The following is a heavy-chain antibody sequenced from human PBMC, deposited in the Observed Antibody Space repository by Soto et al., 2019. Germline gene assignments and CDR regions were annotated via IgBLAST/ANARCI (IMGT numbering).Heavy chain of an antibody. CDR1: GFTFSSYA. J-gene: IGHJ4*02. V-gene: IGHV3-23*01. D-gene: IGHD3-22*01. Sequence: GGSLRLSCAASGFTFSSYAMSWVRQAPGKGLDWVSAISGSGGSTYYADSVKGRFTISRDNPKNTLYLQMNSLRAEDTAVYYCAKVFRIPGRYYYDSSGYYYWGQGTLVTVSS. CDR3: AKVFRIPGRYYYDSSGYYY. CDR2: ISGSGGST.